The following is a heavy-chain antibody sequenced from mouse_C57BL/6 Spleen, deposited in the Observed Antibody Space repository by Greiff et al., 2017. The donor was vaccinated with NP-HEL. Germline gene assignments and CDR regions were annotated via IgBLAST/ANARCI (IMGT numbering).Heavy chain of an antibody. CDR3: TRGAYNAMDY. V-gene: IGHV1-15*01. J-gene: IGHJ4*01. CDR2: IDPETGGT. Sequence: VQLKESGAELVRPGASVTLSCKASGYTFTDYEMHWVKQTPVHGLEWIGAIDPETGGTAYNQKFKGKAILTADKSSSTAYMELRSLTSEDSAVYYCTRGAYNAMDYWGQGTSVTVSS. CDR1: GYTFTDYE.